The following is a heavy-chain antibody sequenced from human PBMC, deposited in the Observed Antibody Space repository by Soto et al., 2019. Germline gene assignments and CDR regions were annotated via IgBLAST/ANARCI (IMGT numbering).Heavy chain of an antibody. CDR3: ARGHCTSPNCYYYNYGMDV. CDR1: GYIFISHY. J-gene: IGHJ6*02. D-gene: IGHD2-2*01. Sequence: ASVKVSCKASGYIFISHYMHWVRHAPGQGLEWMGIINPSGGSTSYAQKFQGRVTMTRDTSTSTVYMELSSMRSEDTAVYYCARGHCTSPNCYYYNYGMDVWAQGPTVTVSS. V-gene: IGHV1-46*03. CDR2: INPSGGST.